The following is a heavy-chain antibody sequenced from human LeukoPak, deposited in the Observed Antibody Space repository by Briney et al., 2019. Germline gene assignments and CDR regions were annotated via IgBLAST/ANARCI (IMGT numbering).Heavy chain of an antibody. V-gene: IGHV4-59*12. CDR3: ARYHPIPAALDY. D-gene: IGHD2-2*01. CDR2: IYYSGST. J-gene: IGHJ4*02. CDR1: GASISSYY. Sequence: PSETLSLTCTVSGASISSYYWSWIRQPPGKGLEWIGYIYYSGSTNYNPSLKSRVTMSIDTSKNQFFLKLSSVTAADTAVYYCARYHPIPAALDYWGQGTLVTVSS.